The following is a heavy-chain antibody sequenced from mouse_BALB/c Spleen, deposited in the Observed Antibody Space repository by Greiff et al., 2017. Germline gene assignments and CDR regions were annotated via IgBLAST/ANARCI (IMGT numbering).Heavy chain of an antibody. CDR3: ARAYYGNSAWFAY. D-gene: IGHD2-10*01. V-gene: IGHV2-6-7*01. J-gene: IGHJ3*01. CDR2: IWGDGST. CDR1: GFSLTGYG. Sequence: QVQLKQSGPGLVAPSQSLSITCTVSGFSLTGYGVNWVRQPPGKGLEWLGMIWGDGSTDYNSALKSRLSISKDNSKSQVFLKMNSLQTDDTARYYCARAYYGNSAWFAYWGQGTLVTVSA.